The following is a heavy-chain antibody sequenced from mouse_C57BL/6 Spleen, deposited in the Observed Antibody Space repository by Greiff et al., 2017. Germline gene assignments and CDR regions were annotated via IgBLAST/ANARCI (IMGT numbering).Heavy chain of an antibody. D-gene: IGHD1-1*01. CDR2: IDPNSGGT. Sequence: QVQLQQPGAELVKPGASVKLSCKASGYTFTSYWMHLVKQRPGRGLERIGRIDPNSGGTKYNEKFKSKATLTVDKPSSTAYMQLSSLTSEDAAVYYCARFDYYGSSDYWGQGTTLTVSS. V-gene: IGHV1-72*01. CDR1: GYTFTSYW. J-gene: IGHJ2*01. CDR3: ARFDYYGSSDY.